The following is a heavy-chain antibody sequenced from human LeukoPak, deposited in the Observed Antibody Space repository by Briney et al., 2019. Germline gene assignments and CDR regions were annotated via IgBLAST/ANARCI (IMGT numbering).Heavy chain of an antibody. CDR3: ARRGYYDSSGYYYEDY. J-gene: IGHJ4*02. CDR2: IYHSGST. CDR1: GYSISSGYY. D-gene: IGHD3-22*01. Sequence: SETLSLTCTVSGYSISSGYYWGWIRQPPGKGLEWIGSIYHSGSTYYNPSLKSRVTISVDTSKNQFSLKLSSATAADTAVYYCARRGYYDSSGYYYEDYWGQGTLVTVSS. V-gene: IGHV4-38-2*02.